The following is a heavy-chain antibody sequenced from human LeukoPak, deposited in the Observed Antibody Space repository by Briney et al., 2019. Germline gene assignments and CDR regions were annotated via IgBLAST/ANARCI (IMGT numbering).Heavy chain of an antibody. D-gene: IGHD3-22*01. J-gene: IGHJ1*01. CDR1: GLTFSSDW. V-gene: IGHV3-74*01. CDR3: ARGHSNGASFLTD. CDR2: MNSDGTAT. Sequence: GGSLRLSCAASGLTFSSDWMHWVRQVPGKGLVWVSRMNSDGTATSHADYVKGRFTISRDNAKNTLYLQMNSLRAEDTAVYYCARGHSNGASFLTDWGQGTLVTVSS.